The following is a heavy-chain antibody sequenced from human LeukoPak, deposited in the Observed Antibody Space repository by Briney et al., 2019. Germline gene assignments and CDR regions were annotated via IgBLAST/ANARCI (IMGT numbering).Heavy chain of an antibody. CDR3: TTTYYDFWSGYYKDY. Sequence: GGSLRLSCAASGFTFSSYAMSWVRQAPGKGLEWVGRIKSKTDGGTTDYAAPVKGRFTISRDDSKNTLYLQMNSLKTEDTAVYYCTTTYYDFWSGYYKDYWGQGTLVTVSS. D-gene: IGHD3-3*01. CDR1: GFTFSSYA. CDR2: IKSKTDGGTT. J-gene: IGHJ4*02. V-gene: IGHV3-15*01.